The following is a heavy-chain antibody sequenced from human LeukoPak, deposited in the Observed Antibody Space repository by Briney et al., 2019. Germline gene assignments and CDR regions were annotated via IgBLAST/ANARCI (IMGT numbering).Heavy chain of an antibody. V-gene: IGHV4-59*01. CDR3: AREARYCSSTSCYRRGWFDP. Sequence: PSETLSLTCTVSGGSISSYYWSWIRQPPGKGLEWIGYIYYSGSTNYNPSLKSRVTISVDTSKNQFSLKLSSVTAADTAVYYCAREARYCSSTSCYRRGWFDPWGQGTLVTVSS. CDR2: IYYSGST. CDR1: GGSISSYY. D-gene: IGHD2-2*01. J-gene: IGHJ5*02.